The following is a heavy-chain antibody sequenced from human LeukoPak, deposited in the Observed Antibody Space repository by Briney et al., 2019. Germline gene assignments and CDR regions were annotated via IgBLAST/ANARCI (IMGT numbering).Heavy chain of an antibody. CDR3: ARGFRSGDHYFDY. CDR1: GGSFSGYY. CDR2: INHSGNT. V-gene: IGHV4-34*01. D-gene: IGHD4-17*01. Sequence: SETLSLTCAVHGGSFSGYYWSWIREAPGTGLEWGGEINHSGNTNYNPSLKSRVTMSVDTSKNHFSLRLSSVTAAETAVYYCARGFRSGDHYFDYWGQGALVTVSS. J-gene: IGHJ4*02.